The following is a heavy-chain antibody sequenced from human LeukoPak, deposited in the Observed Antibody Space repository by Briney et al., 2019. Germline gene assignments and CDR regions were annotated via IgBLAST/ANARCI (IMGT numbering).Heavy chain of an antibody. V-gene: IGHV4-38-2*02. J-gene: IGHJ4*02. CDR1: GYSISSGYY. CDR2: IYHSGST. D-gene: IGHD3-3*01. Sequence: ASETLFLTCIVSGYSISSGYYWGWIRQPPGKGLEWIGSIYHSGSTYYNPSLKSRVTISVDTSKNQFSLKLSSVTAADTAVYYCARDRGIFGVVIKGEFDYWGQGTLVTVSS. CDR3: ARDRGIFGVVIKGEFDY.